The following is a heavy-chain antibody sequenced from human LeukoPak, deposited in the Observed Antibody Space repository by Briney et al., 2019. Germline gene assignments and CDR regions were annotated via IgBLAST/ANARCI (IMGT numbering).Heavy chain of an antibody. CDR1: GFTFSSYS. CDR2: ISSSSSYI. D-gene: IGHD3-3*01. Sequence: GGSLRLSCAASGFTFSSYSMNWVRQAPGKGLEWVSSISSSSSYIYYADSVKGRFTISRDNSKNTLYLQMNSLRAEDTAVYYCAKDLSVGGFWDYWGQGTLVTVSS. V-gene: IGHV3-21*01. CDR3: AKDLSVGGFWDY. J-gene: IGHJ4*02.